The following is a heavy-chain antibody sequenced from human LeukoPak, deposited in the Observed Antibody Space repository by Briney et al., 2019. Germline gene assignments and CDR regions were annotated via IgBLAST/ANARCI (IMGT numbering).Heavy chain of an antibody. CDR1: GGSISSGSYY. CDR2: IYTSGST. D-gene: IGHD3-22*01. J-gene: IGHJ1*01. CDR3: ARGEYYYDSSGYYYQYFQH. V-gene: IGHV4-61*02. Sequence: PSQTLSLTCTVSGGSISSGSYYWSWIRQPAGKGLEWIGRIYTSGSTNYNPSLKSRVTISVDTSKNQFSLKLSSVTAADTAVYYGARGEYYYDSSGYYYQYFQHWGQGTLVTVSS.